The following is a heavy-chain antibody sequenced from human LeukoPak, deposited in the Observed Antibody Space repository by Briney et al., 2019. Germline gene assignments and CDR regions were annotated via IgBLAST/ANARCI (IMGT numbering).Heavy chain of an antibody. J-gene: IGHJ3*02. V-gene: IGHV4-30-2*01. CDR2: IYHSGNT. CDR3: ARVRHSGARDAFDI. D-gene: IGHD5-12*01. CDR1: GGSISSDGYS. Sequence: SETLSLTCVVPGGSISSDGYSWSWIRQPPGKGLEWIAYIYHSGNTYYNPSLKSRVTMSVDRSKNQFSLDLSSVTAADTAVYYCARVRHSGARDAFDIWGQGTMVTVSS.